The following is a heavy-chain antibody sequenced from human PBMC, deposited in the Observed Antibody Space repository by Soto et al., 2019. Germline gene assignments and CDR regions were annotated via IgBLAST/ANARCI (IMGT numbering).Heavy chain of an antibody. CDR3: AHRSPYNHIWNTGWFGP. CDR1: GFSLTTSGVA. J-gene: IGHJ5*02. Sequence: QITLKESGPTLVKPTQTLTLTCTFSGFSLTTSGVAVGWIRQPPGKALEWLAFIYCDDAKDYSPSLNSRLTITKXXPXNXVVLTMTNMDPVDTATYYCAHRSPYNHIWNTGWFGPWGQGTLVTVSS. D-gene: IGHD1-1*01. CDR2: IYCDDAK. V-gene: IGHV2-5*02.